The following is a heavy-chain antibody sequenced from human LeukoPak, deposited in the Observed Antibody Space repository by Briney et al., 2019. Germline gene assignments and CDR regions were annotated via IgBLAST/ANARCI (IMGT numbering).Heavy chain of an antibody. V-gene: IGHV3-23*01. CDR3: ANLEPVPGGGASDI. CDR2: ISGSGGDT. CDR1: GFTFSSYA. J-gene: IGHJ3*02. D-gene: IGHD2-21*01. Sequence: PGGSLRLSCAASGFTFSSYAMSWVRQAPGKGLDWVSSISGSGGDTYYSDSVRGRFTISRDNSKNTLYMQMNSLSVEDTAVYYCANLEPVPGGGASDIWGQGAMVTVSS.